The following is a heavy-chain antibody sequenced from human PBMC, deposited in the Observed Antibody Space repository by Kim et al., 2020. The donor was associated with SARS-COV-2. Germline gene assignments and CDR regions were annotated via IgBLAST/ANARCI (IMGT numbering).Heavy chain of an antibody. J-gene: IGHJ5*02. Sequence: VDSVKGRFTTSRDNANTSRYLQMNSLRAEDTAVYYCARDRGYSSSSRIDPWGQGTLVTVSS. CDR3: ARDRGYSSSSRIDP. D-gene: IGHD6-6*01. V-gene: IGHV3-7*01.